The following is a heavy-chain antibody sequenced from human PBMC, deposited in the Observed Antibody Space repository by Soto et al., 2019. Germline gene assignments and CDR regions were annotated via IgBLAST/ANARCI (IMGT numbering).Heavy chain of an antibody. V-gene: IGHV1-69*13. CDR1: GGTFSSYA. J-gene: IGHJ3*02. CDR3: ARSNNWNHDAFDI. CDR2: IIPIFGTA. Sequence: SVKVSCKXSGGTFSSYAISWVRQAPGQGLEWMGGIIPIFGTANYAQKFQGRVTITADESTSTAYMELSSLRSEDTAVYYCARSNNWNHDAFDIWGQGTMVTVSS. D-gene: IGHD1-20*01.